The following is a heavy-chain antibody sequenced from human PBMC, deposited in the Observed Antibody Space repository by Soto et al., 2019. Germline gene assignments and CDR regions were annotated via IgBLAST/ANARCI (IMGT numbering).Heavy chain of an antibody. V-gene: IGHV4-31*03. CDR2: IYYSGST. CDR3: ARANQLLTNVYGMDV. Sequence: PSETLSLTCTVSGGSISSGGYYWSWIRQHPGKGLEWIGYIYYSGSTYYNPSLKSRVTISVDTSKNQFSLKLSSVTAADTAVYYCARANQLLTNVYGMDVWGQGTTVTVSS. CDR1: GGSISSGGYY. D-gene: IGHD2-2*01. J-gene: IGHJ6*02.